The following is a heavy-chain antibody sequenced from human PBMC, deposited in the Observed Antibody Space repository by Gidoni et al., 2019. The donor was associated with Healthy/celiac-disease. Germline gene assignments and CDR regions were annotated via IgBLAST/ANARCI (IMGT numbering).Heavy chain of an antibody. CDR3: AKDLGDYYDSSGYYFPLDY. J-gene: IGHJ4*02. D-gene: IGHD3-22*01. Sequence: QVQLVESGGGVVQPGMSLRLSCAASGFPLRSYGMHWVRQAPGKGLEWVAVISYDGSNKYYADSVKGRFTISRDNSKNTLYLQMNSLRAEDTAVYYCAKDLGDYYDSSGYYFPLDYWGQGTLVTVSS. V-gene: IGHV3-30*18. CDR2: ISYDGSNK. CDR1: GFPLRSYG.